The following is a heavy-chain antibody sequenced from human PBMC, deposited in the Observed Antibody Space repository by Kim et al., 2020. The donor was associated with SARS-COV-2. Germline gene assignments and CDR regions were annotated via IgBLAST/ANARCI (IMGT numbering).Heavy chain of an antibody. CDR2: ISSSSSTI. J-gene: IGHJ4*02. Sequence: GGSLRLSCAASGFTFSSYSMNWVRQAPGKGLEWVSYISSSSSTIYYADSVKGRFTISRDNAKNSLYLQMNSLRVEDTAVYYCARDKPVDYWGQGTLVTVSS. V-gene: IGHV3-48*04. CDR3: ARDKPVDY. CDR1: GFTFSSYS.